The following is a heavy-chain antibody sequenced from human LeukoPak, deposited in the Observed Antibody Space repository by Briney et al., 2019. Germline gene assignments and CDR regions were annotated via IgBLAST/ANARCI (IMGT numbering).Heavy chain of an antibody. CDR2: ISAYNGNT. J-gene: IGHJ3*02. CDR1: GYTFTSYG. V-gene: IGHV1-18*01. CDR3: ARHKNDYGGKKGTREAFDI. Sequence: GESLKISCKASGYTFTSYGISGWRKAPGQGLDWLGWISAYNGNTNYTQKLQGRVTMTTDTSTSTAYMELRSLRSDDTAVYYCARHKNDYGGKKGTREAFDIWGQGTMVTVSS. D-gene: IGHD4-23*01.